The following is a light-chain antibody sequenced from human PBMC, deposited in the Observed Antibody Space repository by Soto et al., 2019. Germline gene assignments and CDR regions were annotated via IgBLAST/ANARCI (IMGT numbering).Light chain of an antibody. CDR2: EAS. J-gene: IGKJ1*01. CDR3: QHTYTNPQP. Sequence: IELSQSPSSMSASVGGSVKITCRASQTSATYINWYQQKSGSAPRLLIYEASGLQSGVPSRFSGSGSGTHFVLTISNFQPEDSATYFCQHTYTNPQPFGQGTKVDNK. CDR1: QTSATY. V-gene: IGKV1-39*01.